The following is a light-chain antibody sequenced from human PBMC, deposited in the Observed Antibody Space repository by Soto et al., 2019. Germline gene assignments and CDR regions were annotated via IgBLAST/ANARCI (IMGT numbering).Light chain of an antibody. V-gene: IGKV3-15*01. Sequence: EIVITQSPATLSVSPGKRATLSCRASQSVSSNLAWYQQKPGQAPRLLIYGASTRATGIPARFSGSGSGTEFTLTISSLQSEDFAVYYCQQYNNWPPTFGQGTKLEIK. J-gene: IGKJ2*01. CDR2: GAS. CDR3: QQYNNWPPT. CDR1: QSVSSN.